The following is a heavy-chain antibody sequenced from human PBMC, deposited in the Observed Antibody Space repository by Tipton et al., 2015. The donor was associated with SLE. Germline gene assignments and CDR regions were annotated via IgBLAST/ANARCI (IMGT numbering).Heavy chain of an antibody. D-gene: IGHD2-2*01. CDR2: MSSISGST. CDR1: GGAISCGGFY. CDR3: ARDLGIVVAGYMDV. Sequence: TLSLTCTVSGGAISCGGFYWCWICQYPGKGLVWIGYMSSISGSTYYNPSLKRRVFISVDKSMNQFSLKLTSVTAADTALYYCARDLGIVVAGYMDVWGKGTTVTVSS. V-gene: IGHV4-31*03. J-gene: IGHJ6*03.